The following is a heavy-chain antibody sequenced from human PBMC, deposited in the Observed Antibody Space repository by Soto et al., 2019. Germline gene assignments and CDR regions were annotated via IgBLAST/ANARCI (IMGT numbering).Heavy chain of an antibody. D-gene: IGHD2-15*01. J-gene: IGHJ4*02. V-gene: IGHV3-21*01. Sequence: EVQLVESGGGLVKPGGSLRLSCAASGFTFSSYSMNWVRQAPGKGLEWVSSISSSSSYIYYADSVKGRFTISRDNAKNSLYLQMNSLRAEDTAVYYCARDHRGIVVVVAAYYFDYWGQGTLVTVSS. CDR3: ARDHRGIVVVVAAYYFDY. CDR1: GFTFSSYS. CDR2: ISSSSSYI.